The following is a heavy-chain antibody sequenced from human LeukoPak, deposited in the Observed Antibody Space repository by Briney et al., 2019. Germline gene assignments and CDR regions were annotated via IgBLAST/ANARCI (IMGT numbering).Heavy chain of an antibody. D-gene: IGHD4-17*01. J-gene: IGHJ4*02. CDR1: GSSISRYY. Sequence: SETLSLTCTVSGSSISRYYWSWIRQPPGKGLEWIGNIYYSGSTNYNPSLKSRVTISVDTSKSQFSLKLNSVTAADTAFYYCARLLRVTTVGPDLYYFDYWGQGTLVTVSS. V-gene: IGHV4-59*08. CDR3: ARLLRVTTVGPDLYYFDY. CDR2: IYYSGST.